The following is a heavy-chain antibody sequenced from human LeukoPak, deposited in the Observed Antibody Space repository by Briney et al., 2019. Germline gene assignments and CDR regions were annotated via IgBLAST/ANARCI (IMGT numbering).Heavy chain of an antibody. CDR3: AGTLGATNYFDY. J-gene: IGHJ4*02. Sequence: SETLSLTCTVSGGSISSYYWSWIRQPPGKGLEWIGYIYYSGSTNYNPSLKSRVTISVDTSKNQFSLKLSSVTAADTAVYYCAGTLGATNYFDYWGQGTLVTVSS. V-gene: IGHV4-59*01. CDR2: IYYSGST. CDR1: GGSISSYY. D-gene: IGHD1-26*01.